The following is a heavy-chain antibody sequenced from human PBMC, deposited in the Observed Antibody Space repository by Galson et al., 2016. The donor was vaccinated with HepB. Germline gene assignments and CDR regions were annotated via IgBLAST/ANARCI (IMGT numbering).Heavy chain of an antibody. CDR3: SIEPADFGDDTDAFEI. J-gene: IGHJ3*02. CDR2: ISYTGSS. D-gene: IGHD3-10*01. CDR1: GYSISSGGYH. Sequence: TLSLTCTVSGYSISSGGYHWSWIRQHPGKRLEWIGYISYTGSSSYNPSLKSRLSMSIDPSKNQFSLKLESVTAADTAMYFCSIEPADFGDDTDAFEIWGQGTVVIVSS. V-gene: IGHV4-31*03.